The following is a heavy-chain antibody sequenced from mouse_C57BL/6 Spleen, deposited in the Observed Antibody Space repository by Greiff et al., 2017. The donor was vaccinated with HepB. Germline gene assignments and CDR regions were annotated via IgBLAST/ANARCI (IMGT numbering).Heavy chain of an antibody. V-gene: IGHV1-61*01. CDR3: ARRGITTVVAFDY. J-gene: IGHJ2*01. CDR2: IYPSDSET. D-gene: IGHD1-1*01. CDR1: GYTFTSYW. Sequence: VQLQQPGAELVRPGSSVKLSCKASGYTFTSYWMDWVKQRPGQGLEWIGNIYPSDSETHYNQKFKDKATLTVDKSSSTAYMQLSSLTSEDSAVYYCARRGITTVVAFDYWGQGTTLTVSS.